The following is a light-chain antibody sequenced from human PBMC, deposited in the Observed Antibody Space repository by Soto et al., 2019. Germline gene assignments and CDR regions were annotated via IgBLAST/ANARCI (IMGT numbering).Light chain of an antibody. Sequence: DIVMTQSPLSLPVTPGEPASISCRSSQSLLHSNGYNYLDWYLQKPGQSPQLLIYLGSNRASGVLDRFSGSGSGTDFTLKISRVEAEDVGIYYCMQALQTPLTFGQGTKVDIK. V-gene: IGKV2-28*01. CDR3: MQALQTPLT. CDR1: QSLLHSNGYNY. J-gene: IGKJ1*01. CDR2: LGS.